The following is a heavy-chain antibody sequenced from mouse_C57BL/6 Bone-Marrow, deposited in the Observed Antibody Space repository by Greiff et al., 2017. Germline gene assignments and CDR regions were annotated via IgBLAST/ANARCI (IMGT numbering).Heavy chain of an antibody. Sequence: QVQLQQSGPGLVAPSQSLSITCTVSGFSLTNYGVDWVRQPPGKGLEWLGVIWGGGSTNDNSALMKRLSISKDNSKSKVFLLKNSLLTADKAMNYYGKRSNSDWYFDVWGTGTTVTVSS. CDR2: IWGGGST. CDR3: GKRSNSDWYFDV. V-gene: IGHV2-9*01. CDR1: GFSLTNYG. D-gene: IGHD2-5*01. J-gene: IGHJ1*03.